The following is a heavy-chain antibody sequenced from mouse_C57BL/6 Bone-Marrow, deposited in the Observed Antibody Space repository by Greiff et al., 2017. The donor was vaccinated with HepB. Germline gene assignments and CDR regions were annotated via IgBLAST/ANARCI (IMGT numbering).Heavy chain of an antibody. V-gene: IGHV2-6*03. CDR3: ASSYYYGSSYYAMDY. Sequence: VKLQESGPGLVAPSQSLSITCTVSGFSLTSYGVHWVRQPPGKGLEWLVVIWSDGSTTYNSALKSRLSISKDNSKSQVFLKMNSLQTDDTAMYYCASSYYYGSSYYAMDYWGQGTSVTVSS. CDR2: IWSDGST. J-gene: IGHJ4*01. D-gene: IGHD1-1*01. CDR1: GFSLTSYG.